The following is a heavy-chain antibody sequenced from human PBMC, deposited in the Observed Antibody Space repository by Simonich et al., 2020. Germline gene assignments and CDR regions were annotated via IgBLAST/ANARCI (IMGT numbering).Heavy chain of an antibody. CDR3: ARSHIAAAGTGYFQH. D-gene: IGHD6-13*01. CDR2: SNPNSGGT. Sequence: QVQLVQSGAEVKKPGASVKVSCKASGYTFTGYYMHWVRQAPGQGLEWRGWSNPNSGGTNYAQKFKGRVTRTRDTSISTAYMELSRLRSDDTAVYYCARSHIAAAGTGYFQHWGQGTLVTVSS. V-gene: IGHV1-2*02. J-gene: IGHJ1*01. CDR1: GYTFTGYY.